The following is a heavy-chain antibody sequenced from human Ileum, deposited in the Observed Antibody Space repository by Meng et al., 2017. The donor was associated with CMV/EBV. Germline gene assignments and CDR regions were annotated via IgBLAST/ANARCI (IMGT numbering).Heavy chain of an antibody. Sequence: QVQLQEPGPGLVEPSETLSLPCTVSGGSIGSGDYYWSWIRQPAGKGLEWIGRIHISGATNYNPSLKSRVTMSVDTSKNQFSLKVRSVTAADTAVYYCAREMSRTGFFDYWGQGNLVTVSS. CDR1: GGSIGSGDYY. V-gene: IGHV4-61*02. CDR3: AREMSRTGFFDY. D-gene: IGHD1-1*01. J-gene: IGHJ4*02. CDR2: IHISGAT.